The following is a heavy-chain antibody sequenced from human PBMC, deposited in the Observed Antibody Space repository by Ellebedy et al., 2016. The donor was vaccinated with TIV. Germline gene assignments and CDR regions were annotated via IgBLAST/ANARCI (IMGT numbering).Heavy chain of an antibody. J-gene: IGHJ3*02. CDR1: GSTFSIYA. CDR2: ISGSGDRT. D-gene: IGHD1-7*01. Sequence: PGGSLRLSCAASGSTFSIYAMSWVRPASGKGLEWVSLISGSGDRTYVADSVKGRFPISRDNSKNTLYLQMNSLRGEDTDVSYCARGTGNYRSGAFGIWGQGAVVTVSS. CDR3: ARGTGNYRSGAFGI. V-gene: IGHV3-23*01.